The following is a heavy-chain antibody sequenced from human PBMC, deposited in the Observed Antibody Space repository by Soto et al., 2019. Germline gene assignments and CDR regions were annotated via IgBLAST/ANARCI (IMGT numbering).Heavy chain of an antibody. CDR1: GFTFSSYG. J-gene: IGHJ5*02. Sequence: GGSLRLSCAASGFTFSSYGMHWVRQAPGKGLEWVAVISYDGSNKYYADSVKGRFTISRDNSKNTLYLQMNSLRAEDTAVYYCAKDLINYCSGGSCSGLGFDPWGQGTLVTVSS. CDR3: AKDLINYCSGGSCSGLGFDP. V-gene: IGHV3-30*18. CDR2: ISYDGSNK. D-gene: IGHD2-15*01.